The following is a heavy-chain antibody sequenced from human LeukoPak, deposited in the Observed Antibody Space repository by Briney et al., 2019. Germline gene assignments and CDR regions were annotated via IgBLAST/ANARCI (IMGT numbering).Heavy chain of an antibody. J-gene: IGHJ4*02. Sequence: PGGSLRLSCATSGLTFSISWMTWVRQAPGEGLEWVAFMNKDGSEKNCVDSVQGRFTISRDDANNSLFLQMNSLRAEDTAVYYCARGGVSGGFDYWGQGTLVTVSS. V-gene: IGHV3-7*03. D-gene: IGHD1-26*01. CDR1: GLTFSISW. CDR3: ARGGVSGGFDY. CDR2: MNKDGSEK.